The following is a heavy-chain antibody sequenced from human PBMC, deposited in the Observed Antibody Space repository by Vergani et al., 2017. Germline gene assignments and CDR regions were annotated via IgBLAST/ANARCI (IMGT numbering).Heavy chain of an antibody. V-gene: IGHV1-69*08. D-gene: IGHD5-24*01. CDR2: IIPILGIA. Sequence: QVQLVQSGAEVKKPGSSVKVFCKASGGTFSSYTISWVRQAPGQGLEWMGRIIPILGIANYAQKFKGRVTITADKSTSTAYMELSSLRAEDTAVYYCARDVRDGYNYRSDYWGQGTLVTVSS. CDR3: ARDVRDGYNYRSDY. CDR1: GGTFSSYT. J-gene: IGHJ4*02.